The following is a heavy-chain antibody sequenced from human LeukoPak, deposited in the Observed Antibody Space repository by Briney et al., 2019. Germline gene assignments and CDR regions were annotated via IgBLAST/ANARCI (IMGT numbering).Heavy chain of an antibody. J-gene: IGHJ4*02. V-gene: IGHV1-69*13. CDR3: ARVARSYYDSSGYYYFDY. D-gene: IGHD3-22*01. CDR1: GGTFSSYA. CDR2: IIPIFGTA. Sequence: SVKVSCKASGGTFSSYAISWVRQAPGQGLEWMGGIIPIFGTANYAQKFQGRVTITADESTSTAYTELSSLRSEDTAVYYCARVARSYYDSSGYYYFDYWGQGTLVTVSS.